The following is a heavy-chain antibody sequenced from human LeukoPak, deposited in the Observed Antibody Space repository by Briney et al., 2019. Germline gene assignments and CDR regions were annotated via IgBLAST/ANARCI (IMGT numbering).Heavy chain of an antibody. D-gene: IGHD2-2*01. CDR2: INPNSGGT. CDR3: ARVGRLGYCSSTSCLDAFDI. J-gene: IGHJ3*02. Sequence: ASVKVSCKASGYTFTGYYMHWVRQAPGQGLEWMGWINPNSGGTNYAQKFQGRVTMTRDTSISTAYMELSRLRSDDTAVYYCARVGRLGYCSSTSCLDAFDIWGQGTMVTVSS. CDR1: GYTFTGYY. V-gene: IGHV1-2*02.